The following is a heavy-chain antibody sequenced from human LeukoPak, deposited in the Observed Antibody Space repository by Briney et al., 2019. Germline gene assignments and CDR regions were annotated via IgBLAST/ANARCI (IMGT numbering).Heavy chain of an antibody. CDR1: GGSFSGYY. J-gene: IGHJ4*02. CDR3: ARGIPGRSIDY. D-gene: IGHD3-16*02. CDR2: INHSGST. V-gene: IGHV4-34*01. Sequence: SETLSLTCAVYGGSFSGYYWSWIRQPPGKGLEWIGEINHSGSTNYNPSLKTRVTKSVDTSKNQFSLRLTSVTAADTAVYYCARGIPGRSIDYWGQGTLVTVSS.